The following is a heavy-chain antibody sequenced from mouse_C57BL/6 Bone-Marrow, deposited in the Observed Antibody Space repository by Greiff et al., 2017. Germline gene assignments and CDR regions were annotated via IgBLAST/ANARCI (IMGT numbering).Heavy chain of an antibody. CDR3: ARSYYRNSSWFAY. J-gene: IGHJ3*01. V-gene: IGHV8-8*01. D-gene: IGHD2-5*01. CDR2: IWWDDDK. Sequence: QVTLKVCGPGILQPSQTLSLTCSFSGFSLSTFGLGVGWIRQPSGKGLEWLAHIWWDDDKYYNPALKSRLTISKDTSKNQVFLKIANVDTADTATYYCARSYYRNSSWFAYWGQGTLVTVSA. CDR1: GFSLSTFGLG.